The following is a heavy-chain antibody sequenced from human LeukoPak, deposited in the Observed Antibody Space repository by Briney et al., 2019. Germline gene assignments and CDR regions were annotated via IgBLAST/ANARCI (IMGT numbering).Heavy chain of an antibody. CDR3: ARDDVRIMVRGFAYYGMDV. V-gene: IGHV1-46*01. CDR1: GYTFTSYY. Sequence: ASVKVSCKASGYTFTSYYMHWVRQAPGRGLEWMGIINPSGGSTSYAQKFQGRVTMTRDTSTSTVYMELSSLRSEDTAVYYCARDDVRIMVRGFAYYGMDVWGQGTTVTVSS. D-gene: IGHD3-10*01. CDR2: INPSGGST. J-gene: IGHJ6*02.